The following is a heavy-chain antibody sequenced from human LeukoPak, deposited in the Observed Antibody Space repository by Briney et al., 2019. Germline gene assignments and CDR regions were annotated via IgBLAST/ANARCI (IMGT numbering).Heavy chain of an antibody. J-gene: IGHJ5*02. CDR2: IHHSGST. D-gene: IGHD3/OR15-3a*01. CDR3: ATNPPNPGNRVFGRGGWFAP. Sequence: SETLSLTCTVSGGSIRSYYWNWIRQTPGKGLEWIGDIHHSGSTKYNPSLQSRGTISVDTSQNQVFLQLNSVTAAHTAVYYCATNPPNPGNRVFGRGGWFAPWGQGTLVAVSS. CDR1: GGSIRSYY. V-gene: IGHV4-59*01.